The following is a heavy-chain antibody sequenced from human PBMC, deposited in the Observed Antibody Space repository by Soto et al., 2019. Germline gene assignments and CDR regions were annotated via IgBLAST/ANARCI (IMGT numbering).Heavy chain of an antibody. CDR2: VSGSGSTT. Sequence: EVQLLESGGGLVQPGGSLRLSCAASGFSFTIFAMSWVRQAPGKGLEWVSAVSGSGSTTYYADSVKGRFTISRDNSRKTSYLYRNSLRADDTAVYYCAKDPRYDDSCGYYDYWGQGALVTVSS. D-gene: IGHD3-22*01. V-gene: IGHV3-23*01. CDR3: AKDPRYDDSCGYYDY. CDR1: GFSFTIFA. J-gene: IGHJ4*02.